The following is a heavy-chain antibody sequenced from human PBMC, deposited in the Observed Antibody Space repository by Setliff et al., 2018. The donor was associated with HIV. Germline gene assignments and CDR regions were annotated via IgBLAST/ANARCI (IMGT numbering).Heavy chain of an antibody. CDR2: IYTSGDT. CDR1: GHSISGGYY. J-gene: IGHJ4*02. Sequence: SETLSLTCAVSGHSISGGYYWGWVRQPAGKGLEWIGRIYTSGDTNYNPSLKSRVTISMDTSKKQFSLKLRSVTAADTAVYYCARDVGSSAWPFDHWGQGTLVTVSS. D-gene: IGHD6-25*01. V-gene: IGHV4-61*02. CDR3: ARDVGSSAWPFDH.